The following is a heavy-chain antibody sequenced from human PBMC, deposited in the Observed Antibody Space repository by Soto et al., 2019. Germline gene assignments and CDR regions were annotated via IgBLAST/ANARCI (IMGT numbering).Heavy chain of an antibody. CDR1: GGSITSASW. CDR3: ARDLRGWLDP. V-gene: IGHV4-4*02. Sequence: SETLSLTCAVSGGSITSASWWTCVRQPPGGGLGWVGEICDSGITNYTASLKSRVTMSVDKTKNDVSLKLTSVTAADTAVYYCARDLRGWLDPWGQGTPVTVSS. J-gene: IGHJ5*02. CDR2: ICDSGIT.